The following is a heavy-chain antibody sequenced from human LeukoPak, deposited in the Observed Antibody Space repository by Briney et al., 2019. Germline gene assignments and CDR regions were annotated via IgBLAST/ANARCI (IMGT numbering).Heavy chain of an antibody. CDR2: IYYSGST. V-gene: IGHV4-59*12. Sequence: SETLSLTCTVSGGSISSYYWSWIRQPPGKGLEWIGYIYYSGSTNYNPSLKSRVIISVDTSKNQFSLKLSSVTAADTAVYYCARFYDSSGYMDYWGQGTLVTVSS. J-gene: IGHJ4*02. CDR3: ARFYDSSGYMDY. CDR1: GGSISSYY. D-gene: IGHD3-22*01.